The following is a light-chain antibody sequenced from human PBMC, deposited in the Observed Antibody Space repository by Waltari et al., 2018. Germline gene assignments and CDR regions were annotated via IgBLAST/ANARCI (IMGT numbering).Light chain of an antibody. V-gene: IGKV3-11*01. Sequence: EIVLTQSTATLSLSPGERATLSCRASQSISSYLACYQQNPGQAPRLLLYDASNRATGIPARFSGGGSGTDFTLTISSLEPEDFAVYYCQQRDSWWTFGQGTKVEIK. CDR1: QSISSY. CDR2: DAS. J-gene: IGKJ1*01. CDR3: QQRDSWWT.